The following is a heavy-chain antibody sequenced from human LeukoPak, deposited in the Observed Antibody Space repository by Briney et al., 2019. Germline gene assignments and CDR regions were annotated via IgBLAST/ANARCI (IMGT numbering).Heavy chain of an antibody. Sequence: SETLSLTCTVSGGSISSYYWSWIRQPPGKGLEWIGEINHSGSTNYNPSLKSRVTISVDTSKNQFSLKLSSVTAADTAVYYCARRERYSSYYYYYYMDVWGKGTTVTISS. CDR3: ARRERYSSYYYYYYMDV. CDR2: INHSGST. J-gene: IGHJ6*03. CDR1: GGSISSYY. D-gene: IGHD3-9*01. V-gene: IGHV4-34*01.